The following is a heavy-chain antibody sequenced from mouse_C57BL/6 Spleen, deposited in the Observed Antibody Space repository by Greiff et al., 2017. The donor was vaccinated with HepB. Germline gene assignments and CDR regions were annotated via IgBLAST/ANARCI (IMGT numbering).Heavy chain of an antibody. D-gene: IGHD6-1*01. CDR3: ARHALNPYAMDY. CDR1: GFSLTSYG. Sequence: VKLVESGPGLVAPSQSLSITCTVSGFSLTSYGVHWVRQPPGKRLEWLVVIWSDGSTTYNSALKSRLSISKDNSKSQVFLKMNSLQTDDTAMYYCARHALNPYAMDYWGQGTSVTVSS. V-gene: IGHV2-6-1*01. CDR2: IWSDGST. J-gene: IGHJ4*01.